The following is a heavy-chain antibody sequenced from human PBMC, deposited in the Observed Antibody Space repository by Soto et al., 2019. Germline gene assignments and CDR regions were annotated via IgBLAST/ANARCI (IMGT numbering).Heavy chain of an antibody. D-gene: IGHD1-26*01. CDR1: GLPFSTYQ. V-gene: IGHV3-30-3*01. Sequence: GGSLRLSCVASGLPFSTYQMYWVRQAPGKGLEGVAVMTFDGSTKYHADSVRGRFTISRDNSKNTLYLDMRSLRIEDTAVYYCASGSYFVNWGLGTLVTV. CDR2: MTFDGSTK. CDR3: ASGSYFVN. J-gene: IGHJ4*02.